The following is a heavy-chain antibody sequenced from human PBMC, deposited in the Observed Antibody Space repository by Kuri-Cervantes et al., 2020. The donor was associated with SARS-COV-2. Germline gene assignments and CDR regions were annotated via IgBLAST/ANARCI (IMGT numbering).Heavy chain of an antibody. CDR1: GFTFSSYA. CDR2: LSGSGGST. CDR3: AKTYYDFWSGYPGDY. Sequence: GESLKISCAASGFTFSSYAMSWVRQAPGKGLEWVSALSGSGGSTYYADSVKGRFTISRDNSKNTLYLQMNSLRAEDTAVYYCAKTYYDFWSGYPGDYWGQGTLVTVSS. V-gene: IGHV3-23*01. J-gene: IGHJ4*02. D-gene: IGHD3-3*01.